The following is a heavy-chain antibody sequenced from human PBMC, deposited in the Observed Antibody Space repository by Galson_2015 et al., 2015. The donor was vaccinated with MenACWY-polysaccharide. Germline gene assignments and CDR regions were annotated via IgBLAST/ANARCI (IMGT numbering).Heavy chain of an antibody. V-gene: IGHV3-74*01. D-gene: IGHD2-15*01. Sequence: SLRLSCAASGFTFNTHWIHWVRQAPGKGLMWVSRINRDGSNTDYADSVKGRFTISRDNAKNTLFLQMNSLRAEDTAVYYCARHQPRIDAFDIWGQGTMVTVSS. J-gene: IGHJ3*02. CDR2: INRDGSNT. CDR3: ARHQPRIDAFDI. CDR1: GFTFNTHW.